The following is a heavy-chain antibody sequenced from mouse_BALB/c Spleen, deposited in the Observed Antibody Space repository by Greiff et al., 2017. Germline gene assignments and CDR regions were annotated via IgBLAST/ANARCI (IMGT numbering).Heavy chain of an antibody. D-gene: IGHD2-14*01. Sequence: VQLKQSGAELVKPGASVKLSCTASGFNIKDTYMHWVKQRPEQGLEWIGRIDPANGNTKYDPKFQGKATITADTSSSTAYLQLSSLTSEDTAVYYCASEVPGAMDYWGQGTSVTVSS. CDR3: ASEVPGAMDY. V-gene: IGHV14-3*02. J-gene: IGHJ4*01. CDR1: GFNIKDTY. CDR2: IDPANGNT.